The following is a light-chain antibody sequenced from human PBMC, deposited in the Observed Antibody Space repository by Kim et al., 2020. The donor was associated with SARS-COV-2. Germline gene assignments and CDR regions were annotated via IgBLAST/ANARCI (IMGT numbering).Light chain of an antibody. Sequence: GQSITIYCTGTSSDVGGYNYVSWYQHHPGKAPKLMIYDVSNRPSGVSNRFSGSKSGNTASLTISGLQAEDEADYYCSSYTSSSTLVFGTGTKVTVL. V-gene: IGLV2-14*03. CDR1: SSDVGGYNY. J-gene: IGLJ1*01. CDR2: DVS. CDR3: SSYTSSSTLV.